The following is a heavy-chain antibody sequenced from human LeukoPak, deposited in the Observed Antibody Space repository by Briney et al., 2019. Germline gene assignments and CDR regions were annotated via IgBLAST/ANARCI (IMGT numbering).Heavy chain of an antibody. J-gene: IGHJ4*02. CDR3: ARVPLGYCSGGSCLGDY. D-gene: IGHD2-15*01. CDR2: INPNSGGT. Sequence: GASVKVSCKASGYTFTSYYMHWVRQAPGQGLEWMGWINPNSGGTNYAQKFQGRVTMTRDTSISTAYMELSRLRSDDTAVYYCARVPLGYCSGGSCLGDYWGQGTLVTVSS. CDR1: GYTFTSYY. V-gene: IGHV1-2*02.